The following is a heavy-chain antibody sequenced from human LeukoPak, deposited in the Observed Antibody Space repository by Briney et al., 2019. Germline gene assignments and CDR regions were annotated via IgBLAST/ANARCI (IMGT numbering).Heavy chain of an antibody. D-gene: IGHD6-13*01. Sequence: PGGSLRLSCAASGFTFSSYRMNWVRQAPGKGLEWVSYISSSTTTIYYADSVKGRFTISRDNAKNSLYLQMNSLRAEDTAVYYCARGQGPRMGSSWYYFDYWGQGTLVTVSS. V-gene: IGHV3-48*01. J-gene: IGHJ4*02. CDR2: ISSSTTTI. CDR3: ARGQGPRMGSSWYYFDY. CDR1: GFTFSSYR.